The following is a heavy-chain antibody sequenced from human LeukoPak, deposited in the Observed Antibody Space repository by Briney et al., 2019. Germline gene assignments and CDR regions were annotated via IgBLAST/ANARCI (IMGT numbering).Heavy chain of an antibody. CDR3: AKDRCSSTSCSYFDY. D-gene: IGHD2-2*01. CDR1: GFTFRNYD. J-gene: IGHJ4*02. V-gene: IGHV3-NL1*01. Sequence: PGGSLRLSCAASGFTFRNYDIHWIRQAPGKGLEWVSSIDTDGTYIHYADSVKGRFTISRDNSKNTLYLQMNSLRAEDTAVYYCAKDRCSSTSCSYFDYWGQGTLVTVSS. CDR2: IDTDGTYI.